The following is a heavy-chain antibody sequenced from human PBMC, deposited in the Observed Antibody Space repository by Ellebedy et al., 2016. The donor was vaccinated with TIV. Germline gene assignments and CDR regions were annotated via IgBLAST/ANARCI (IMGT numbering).Heavy chain of an antibody. J-gene: IGHJ6*02. Sequence: GESLKISCAASGFTFSSYAMSWVRQAPGKGLEWVSSISGGSGRTYYADSVKCRFTISRDTSKNTLFLQMNSLRAEDTAVYHCAREQESPYDYGSGSHYYSGMDVWGQGTTVIVSS. CDR1: GFTFSSYA. V-gene: IGHV3-23*01. D-gene: IGHD3-10*01. CDR3: AREQESPYDYGSGSHYYSGMDV. CDR2: ISGGSGRT.